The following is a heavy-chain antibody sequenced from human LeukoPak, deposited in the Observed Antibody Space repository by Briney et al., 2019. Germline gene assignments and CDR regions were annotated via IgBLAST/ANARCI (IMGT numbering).Heavy chain of an antibody. CDR2: IYYSGST. V-gene: IGHV4-59*01. J-gene: IGHJ4*02. CDR1: GGSISSYY. CDR3: ARMSSSWSWGLDY. D-gene: IGHD6-13*01. Sequence: SETLSLTCTVSGGSISSYYWSWIRQPPGKGLEWIGYIYYSGSTNYNPSLKSRVTISVDTSKNQFSLKLSSVTAADTAVYYCARMSSSWSWGLDYWGQGTLVTVSS.